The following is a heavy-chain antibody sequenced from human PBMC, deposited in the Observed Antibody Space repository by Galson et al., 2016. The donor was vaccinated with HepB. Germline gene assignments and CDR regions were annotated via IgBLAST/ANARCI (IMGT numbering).Heavy chain of an antibody. Sequence: SLRLSCAGSGFTFSRSGLNWVRQAPGKGIQWVSYISSSVSTIYYADSVKGRFTISRDNAKNSVYLQMHSLRDDDTAVYYCARELVRSAFDLWGQGTMVTVSS. J-gene: IGHJ3*01. CDR2: ISSSVSTI. CDR3: ARELVRSAFDL. D-gene: IGHD6-6*01. CDR1: GFTFSRSG. V-gene: IGHV3-48*02.